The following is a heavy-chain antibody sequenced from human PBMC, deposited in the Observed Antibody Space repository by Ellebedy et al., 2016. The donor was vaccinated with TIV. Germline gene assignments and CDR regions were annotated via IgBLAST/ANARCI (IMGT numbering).Heavy chain of an antibody. CDR1: GFTFSSYD. J-gene: IGHJ4*02. D-gene: IGHD2-15*01. V-gene: IGHV3-13*01. CDR3: ARDMLPVGY. CDR2: IGTAGDT. Sequence: GESLKISXAASGFTFSSYDMHWVRQATGKGLEWVSAIGTAGDTYYPGSVKGRFTISRENAKNSLYLQMNSLRAEDTALYYCARDMLPVGYWGQGTLVTVSS.